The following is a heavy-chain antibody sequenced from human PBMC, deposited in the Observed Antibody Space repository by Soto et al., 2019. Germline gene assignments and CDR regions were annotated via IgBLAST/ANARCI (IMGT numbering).Heavy chain of an antibody. J-gene: IGHJ6*02. V-gene: IGHV5-51*01. CDR1: GYSFTSYW. CDR3: ARMIMITFGGVIPFGYYGMDV. D-gene: IGHD3-16*02. Sequence: PGESLKISCKGSGYSFTSYWIGWVRQMPGKGLEWMGIIYPGDSDTRYSPSFQGQVTISADKSISTAYLQWSSLKASDTAMYYCARMIMITFGGVIPFGYYGMDVWGQGTTVTVSS. CDR2: IYPGDSDT.